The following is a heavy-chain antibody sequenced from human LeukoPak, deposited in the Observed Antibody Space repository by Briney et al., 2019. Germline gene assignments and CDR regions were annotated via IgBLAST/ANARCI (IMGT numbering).Heavy chain of an antibody. Sequence: SVKVSCKGSGDTSGRYGISGVGQAPGQGLEWMGGIIPMFGVTKYVEKFQGRVTITADTSTSTVYMELSSLTSEDTAVYFCAREGGEFCSGGACHPWYFDLWGRGTMVTVSS. V-gene: IGHV1-69*17. D-gene: IGHD2-15*01. CDR3: AREGGEFCSGGACHPWYFDL. CDR2: IIPMFGVT. J-gene: IGHJ2*01. CDR1: GDTSGRYG.